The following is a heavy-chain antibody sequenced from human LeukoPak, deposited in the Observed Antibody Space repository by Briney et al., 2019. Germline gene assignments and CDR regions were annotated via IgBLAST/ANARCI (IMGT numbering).Heavy chain of an antibody. V-gene: IGHV4-59*01. CDR3: ARAYYDSSGYYPRGYYYGMDV. CDR1: GGSISSYY. J-gene: IGHJ6*02. Sequence: SETLSLTCTVSGGSISSYYWSWIRQPPGKGLEWIGYIYYSGSTNYNPSLKSRVTISVDTSKNQFSLKLSSVTAADTAVYYCARAYYDSSGYYPRGYYYGMDVWGQGTTVTVSS. CDR2: IYYSGST. D-gene: IGHD3-22*01.